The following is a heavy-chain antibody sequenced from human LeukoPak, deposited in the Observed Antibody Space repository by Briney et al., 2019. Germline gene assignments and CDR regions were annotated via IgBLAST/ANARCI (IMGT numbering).Heavy chain of an antibody. Sequence: GASVKVSCKASGYTFTSYDINWVRQATGQGLEWMGWMNPNSGNTGYAQKFQGRVTMTRNTSISTAYMERSSLRSEDTAVYYYAREYYDFWSGQGAYYMDVWGKGTTVTVSS. CDR3: AREYYDFWSGQGAYYMDV. D-gene: IGHD3-3*01. CDR2: MNPNSGNT. CDR1: GYTFTSYD. V-gene: IGHV1-8*01. J-gene: IGHJ6*03.